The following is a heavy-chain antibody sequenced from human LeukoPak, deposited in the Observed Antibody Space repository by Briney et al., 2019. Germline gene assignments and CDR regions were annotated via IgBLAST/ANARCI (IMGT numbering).Heavy chain of an antibody. J-gene: IGHJ6*02. CDR3: AREKPTDYYYYGMDV. V-gene: IGHV1-18*01. CDR2: ISAYNGNT. Sequence: ASVKVSCKASGYTFTSYGISWVRQAPGQGLEWMGWISAYNGNTNYAQKLQGRVTMTTDTSTSTAYMELRSLRSDDTAVYYCAREKPTDYYYYGMDVWGQGTTVTVSS. CDR1: GYTFTSYG.